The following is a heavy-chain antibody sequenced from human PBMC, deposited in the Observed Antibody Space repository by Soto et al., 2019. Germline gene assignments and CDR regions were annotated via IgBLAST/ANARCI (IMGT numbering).Heavy chain of an antibody. CDR1: GGSISSYY. V-gene: IGHV4-59*08. CDR2: IYYSGST. Sequence: QVQLQESGPGLVKPSETLSLTCTVSGGSISSYYWSWIRQPPGKGLEWIGYIYYSGSTNYNPSLNSRVTISVDTSKNQFSLKLSSVTAADTAVYYCARRYGLSAFDIWGQGTMVTVSS. J-gene: IGHJ3*02. CDR3: ARRYGLSAFDI. D-gene: IGHD3-10*01.